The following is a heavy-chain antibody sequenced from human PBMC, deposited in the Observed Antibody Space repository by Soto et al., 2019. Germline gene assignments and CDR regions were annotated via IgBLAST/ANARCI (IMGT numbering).Heavy chain of an antibody. J-gene: IGHJ6*02. CDR1: CFTFSNYG. Sequence: GASGKVSCQAFCFTFSNYGISLVRPAPGQRLERMGWISAYNGNTNYAQKLQGRVTMTTDTSTSTAYMELRSLRSDDTAVYYCARDQGITTFGVYSMYYYGMDVWGQGTTVTVSS. CDR2: ISAYNGNT. V-gene: IGHV1-18*01. CDR3: ARDQGITTFGVYSMYYYGMDV. D-gene: IGHD3-3*01.